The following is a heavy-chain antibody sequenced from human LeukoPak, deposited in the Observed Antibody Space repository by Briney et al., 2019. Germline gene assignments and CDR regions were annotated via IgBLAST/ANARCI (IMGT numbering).Heavy chain of an antibody. CDR1: EFTFSSYA. CDR3: ARVQGSYYAPYFDY. D-gene: IGHD1-26*01. J-gene: IGHJ4*02. CDR2: IYSGGST. Sequence: GGSLRLSCAASEFTFSSYAMTWVRQAPGKGLEGVSVIYSGGSTYYADSVKGRFTISRDNSKNTLYLQMNSLRAEDTAVYYCARVQGSYYAPYFDYWGQGTLVTVSS. V-gene: IGHV3-53*01.